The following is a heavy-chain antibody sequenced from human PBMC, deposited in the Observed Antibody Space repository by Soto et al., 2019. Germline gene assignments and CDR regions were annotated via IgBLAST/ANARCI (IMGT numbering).Heavy chain of an antibody. Sequence: ASVKVSCKASGYTFTSYYMHWVRQAPGQGLEWMGIINPSGGSTSYAQEFQGRVTMTRDTSTSTVYMELSSLRSEDTAVYYCARDLRGYDFETRDYYSYYYRDVGGKGTTVTVPS. V-gene: IGHV1-46*01. CDR3: ARDLRGYDFETRDYYSYYYRDV. J-gene: IGHJ6*03. CDR2: INPSGGST. CDR1: GYTFTSYY. D-gene: IGHD5-12*01.